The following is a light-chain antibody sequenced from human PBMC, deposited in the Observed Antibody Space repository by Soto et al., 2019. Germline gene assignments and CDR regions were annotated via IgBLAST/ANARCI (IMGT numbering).Light chain of an antibody. Sequence: ETVLTQSPGTLSLSPGERATLSCRASQSVSSRYLARYQQKPGQAPRLLIYGASSRATGIPDRFSGSGSGTDFTLTISRLEPEDFAVYYCQQYGRSPQTLGQGTKVEI. CDR1: QSVSSRY. CDR2: GAS. J-gene: IGKJ1*01. CDR3: QQYGRSPQT. V-gene: IGKV3-20*01.